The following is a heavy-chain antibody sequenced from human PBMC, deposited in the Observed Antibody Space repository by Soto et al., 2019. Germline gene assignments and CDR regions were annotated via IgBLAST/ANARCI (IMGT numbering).Heavy chain of an antibody. D-gene: IGHD6-6*01. CDR1: GGSFSGYY. V-gene: IGHV4-34*01. Sequence: SETLSLTCAVYGGSFSGYYWSWIRQPPGKGLEWIGEINHSGSTNYNPSLKSRVTISVDTSKNQFSLKLSSVTAADTAVYYCAREREEPLGYSSSSFGWFDPWGQGTLVTVSS. CDR2: INHSGST. J-gene: IGHJ5*02. CDR3: AREREEPLGYSSSSFGWFDP.